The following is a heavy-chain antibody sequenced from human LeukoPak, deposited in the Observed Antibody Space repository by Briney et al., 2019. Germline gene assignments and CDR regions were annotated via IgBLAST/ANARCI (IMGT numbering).Heavy chain of an antibody. J-gene: IGHJ4*03. Sequence: PSETLSLTCAVYGGSFTGYYWSWIRQSPGKGLQWIAEVNHRGDTNYNPSVKGRVTISVDTSKSQFSLKVTSLTAADTAVYYCARGPTISETGYFDYWGQGTLVTVSS. V-gene: IGHV4-34*01. CDR3: ARGPTISETGYFDY. CDR1: GGSFTGYY. D-gene: IGHD1-1*01. CDR2: VNHRGDT.